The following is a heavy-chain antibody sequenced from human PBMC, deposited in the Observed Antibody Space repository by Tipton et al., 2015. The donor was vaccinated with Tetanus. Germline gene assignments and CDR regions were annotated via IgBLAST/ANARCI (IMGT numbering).Heavy chain of an antibody. V-gene: IGHV3-21*01. CDR3: ARDERMTGVFDY. CDR1: GFTFSSYS. D-gene: IGHD2/OR15-2a*01. Sequence: GSLRLSCAASGFTFSSYSMNWVRQAPGKGLEWVSSISSSSSYIYYADSAKGRFTISRDNAKNSLYLQMNSLRAEDTAVYYCARDERMTGVFDYWGQGTLVTVSS. CDR2: ISSSSSYI. J-gene: IGHJ4*02.